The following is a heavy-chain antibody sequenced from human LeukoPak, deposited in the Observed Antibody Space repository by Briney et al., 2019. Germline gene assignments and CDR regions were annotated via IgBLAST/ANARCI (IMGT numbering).Heavy chain of an antibody. J-gene: IGHJ4*02. Sequence: SQTLSLTCTVSGGSTSSGSYYWSWIRQPAGKGLEWIGRIYTSGSTNYNPPLKSRVTISVDTSKNQFSLKLSSMTAADTAVYYCAREWKQLVEGGNYFDYWGQGTLVTVSS. D-gene: IGHD6-6*01. V-gene: IGHV4-61*02. CDR1: GGSTSSGSYY. CDR2: IYTSGST. CDR3: AREWKQLVEGGNYFDY.